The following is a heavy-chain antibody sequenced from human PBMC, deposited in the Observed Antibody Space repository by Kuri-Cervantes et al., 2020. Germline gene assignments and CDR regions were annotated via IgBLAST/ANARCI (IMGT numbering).Heavy chain of an antibody. CDR2: ISGSGGST. CDR1: RFTFDEYA. CDR3: AKDYYGSGSALDY. Sequence: GESLKISCAASRFTFDEYAMHRVRQAPGRGLEWVSAISGSGGSTYYADSVKGRFTISRDNSKNTLYLQMNSLRAEDTAVYYCAKDYYGSGSALDYWGQGTLVTVSS. D-gene: IGHD3-10*01. V-gene: IGHV3-23*01. J-gene: IGHJ4*02.